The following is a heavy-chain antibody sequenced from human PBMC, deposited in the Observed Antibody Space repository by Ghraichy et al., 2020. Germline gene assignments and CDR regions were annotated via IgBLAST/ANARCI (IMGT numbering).Heavy chain of an antibody. Sequence: SVKVSCKASGFTFTSSAVQWVRQARGQRLEWIGWIVVGSGNTSYAQKFQERVTITRDMSTSTAYMELSSLRSEDTAVYYCAADRMITFGGVIDPGAFDIWGQGTMVTVSS. CDR2: IVVGSGNT. V-gene: IGHV1-58*01. D-gene: IGHD3-16*02. CDR1: GFTFTSSA. CDR3: AADRMITFGGVIDPGAFDI. J-gene: IGHJ3*02.